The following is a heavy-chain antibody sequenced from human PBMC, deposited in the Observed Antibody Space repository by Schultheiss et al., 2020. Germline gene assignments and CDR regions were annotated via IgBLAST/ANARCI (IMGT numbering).Heavy chain of an antibody. CDR1: GFTFSSYG. V-gene: IGHV3-33*01. CDR3: ARGKAQGIPKY. J-gene: IGHJ4*02. D-gene: IGHD1-14*01. CDR2: IWYDGSNK. Sequence: GGSLRLSCAASGFTFSSYGMHWVRQAPGKGLEWVAVIWYDGSNKYYADSVKGRFTISRDNSKNTLYLQMNSLRAEDTAVYYCARGKAQGIPKYWGQGTLVTVST.